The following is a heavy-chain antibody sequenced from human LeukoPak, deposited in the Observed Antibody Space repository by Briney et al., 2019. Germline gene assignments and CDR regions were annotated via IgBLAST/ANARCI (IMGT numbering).Heavy chain of an antibody. Sequence: GGSLRLSCAASGFSFSNYAMGWVRQAPGRGLEWVSGISACGGSTYYADSVKGRFTISRDNSKNTLYLQMNSLRAEDTAVYYCAKAQTYYYGSGSKRGMDVWGQGTTASVSS. D-gene: IGHD3-10*01. J-gene: IGHJ6*02. CDR2: ISACGGST. V-gene: IGHV3-23*01. CDR1: GFSFSNYA. CDR3: AKAQTYYYGSGSKRGMDV.